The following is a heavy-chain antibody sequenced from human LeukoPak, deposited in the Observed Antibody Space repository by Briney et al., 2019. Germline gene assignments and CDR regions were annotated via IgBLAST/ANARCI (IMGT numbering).Heavy chain of an antibody. CDR2: IWYDGSNK. D-gene: IGHD2-21*01. V-gene: IGHV3-33*01. Sequence: PGRSLRLSCAASGFTFGSYGMHWVRQAPGKGLEWMAVIWYDGSNKYYADSVKGRFTISRDNSKNTLYLQMNSLRAEDTAVYYCARGAKPGVWYGMDVWGQGTTVTVSS. J-gene: IGHJ6*02. CDR1: GFTFGSYG. CDR3: ARGAKPGVWYGMDV.